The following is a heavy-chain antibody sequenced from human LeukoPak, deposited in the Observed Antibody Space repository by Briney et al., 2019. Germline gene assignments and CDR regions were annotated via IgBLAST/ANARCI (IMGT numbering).Heavy chain of an antibody. D-gene: IGHD2-2*01. CDR2: IKSKADGRRT. CDR3: TTDEVACTQFDY. J-gene: IGHJ4*02. Sequence: ETLSLTCAVSGGSISSSNWWNWVRQPPGKGLEWIGRIKSKADGRRTDYAAPVKGRFTISRDDSENTLYLQMNRLKTEDTAVYYCTTDEVACTQFDYWGQGTLVTVSS. CDR1: GGSISSSNW. V-gene: IGHV3-15*07.